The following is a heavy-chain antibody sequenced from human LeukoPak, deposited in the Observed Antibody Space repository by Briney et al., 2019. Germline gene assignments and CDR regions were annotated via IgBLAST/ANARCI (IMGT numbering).Heavy chain of an antibody. D-gene: IGHD5-18*01. Sequence: GRSLRLSCGASGLTFRNYWMHWVRQAPGKGLVWVSRISSDGSTTNYADSVKGRFTISRDNAKNTLSLQMNSLRAEDTAVYYCASGGTGYSYDWGQGTLVTVSS. V-gene: IGHV3-74*01. CDR2: ISSDGSTT. CDR3: ASGGTGYSYD. J-gene: IGHJ4*02. CDR1: GLTFRNYW.